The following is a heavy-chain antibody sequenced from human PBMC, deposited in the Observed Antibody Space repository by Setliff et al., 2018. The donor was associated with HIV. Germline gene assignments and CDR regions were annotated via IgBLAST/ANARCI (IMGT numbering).Heavy chain of an antibody. Sequence: ASVKVSCKASGYTFTDYYIHWVRQAPGQGLEWMGRINPNSDGTNYAQKFQGRVTMTRDRSISTAHMELSRLRSDDTAVYYCATKVYCTNGVCLDAFDVWGQGTMVTVSS. CDR1: GYTFTDYY. CDR2: INPNSDGT. V-gene: IGHV1-2*06. D-gene: IGHD2-8*01. CDR3: ATKVYCTNGVCLDAFDV. J-gene: IGHJ3*01.